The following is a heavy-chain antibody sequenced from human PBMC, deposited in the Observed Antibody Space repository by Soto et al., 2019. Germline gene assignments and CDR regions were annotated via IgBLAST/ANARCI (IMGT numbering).Heavy chain of an antibody. Sequence: QVQLQESGPGLVKPSQTLSLTCTVSGGSISSGGYYWSWIRQHPGMVLEWIGYFYYSGITYYNPSLQSLVTILVDTSKNPSSLKLSSVTAADTAVYYCARATGFYYDSSGYYGLDAFDIWGQGTMVTVSS. CDR2: FYYSGIT. J-gene: IGHJ3*02. CDR3: ARATGFYYDSSGYYGLDAFDI. D-gene: IGHD3-22*01. CDR1: GGSISSGGYY. V-gene: IGHV4-31*01.